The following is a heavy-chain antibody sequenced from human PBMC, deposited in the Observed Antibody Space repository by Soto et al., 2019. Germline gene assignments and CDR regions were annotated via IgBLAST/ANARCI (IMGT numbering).Heavy chain of an antibody. V-gene: IGHV1-69*01. Sequence: HVQLVQSGAEVRKPGSSVTISCKASGGPFSRYTFTWVRQAPGQGLEWMGGITPILGSANYAQKFQGRVTITADETTPTVQVQPTSLRSDDTAVFYGARHVASVGPTADSYYGMHARGEGTSVIVSS. CDR1: GGPFSRYT. CDR3: ARHVASVGPTADSYYGMHA. CDR2: ITPILGSA. D-gene: IGHD1-26*01. J-gene: IGHJ6*02.